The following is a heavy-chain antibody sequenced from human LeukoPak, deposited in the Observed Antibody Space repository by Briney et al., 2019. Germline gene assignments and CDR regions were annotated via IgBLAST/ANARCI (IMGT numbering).Heavy chain of an antibody. D-gene: IGHD4-17*01. V-gene: IGHV3-23*01. CDR1: DFDFSSHA. Sequence: PGGSLRLSCAASDFDFSSHAMTWVRQAPGKGLEWVSAISISGSKTYYADSVEGRFTISRDNSKNTLYLQMNSLRAEDTAVYYCANEIRPNDYWGQGTQVTVSS. CDR2: ISISGSKT. CDR3: ANEIRPNDY. J-gene: IGHJ4*02.